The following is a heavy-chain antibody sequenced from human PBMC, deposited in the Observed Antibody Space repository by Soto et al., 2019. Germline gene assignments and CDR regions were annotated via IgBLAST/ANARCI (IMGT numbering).Heavy chain of an antibody. CDR1: GGSISSMTYY. CDR3: ARELWMAGLVYYFDF. Sequence: PSETLSLTCSVSGGSISSMTYYWGWIRHPPGKGLEGIGSIYYTGSTYLNPSLKSRVTLFVDTSKNQFALKLSSVTAADTAVYYCARELWMAGLVYYFDFWGQGTLVTVSS. V-gene: IGHV4-39*02. J-gene: IGHJ4*02. CDR2: IYYTGST. D-gene: IGHD6-19*01.